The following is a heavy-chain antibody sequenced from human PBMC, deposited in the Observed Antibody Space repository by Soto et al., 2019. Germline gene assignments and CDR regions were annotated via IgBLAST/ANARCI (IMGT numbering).Heavy chain of an antibody. D-gene: IGHD1-7*01. Sequence: QVQLQESGPGLVTPSETLSLTCTVSGGTVSSVGYYWSWIRQPPGKGLEWIGYISSRGSANYNPSLKSRITISVDTSKNQFSLKLTSVTAADTAVYYCAMAGNYRYFDAWGQGTLVTVSS. CDR2: ISSRGSA. J-gene: IGHJ4*02. V-gene: IGHV4-61*08. CDR1: GGTVSSVGYY. CDR3: AMAGNYRYFDA.